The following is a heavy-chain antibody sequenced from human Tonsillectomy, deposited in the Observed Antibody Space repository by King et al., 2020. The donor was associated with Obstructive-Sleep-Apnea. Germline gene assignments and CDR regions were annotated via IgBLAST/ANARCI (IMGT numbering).Heavy chain of an antibody. CDR3: ASSIAAAGFDY. Sequence: VQLVESGGGVVQPGRSLRLSCAASGFTFSSYGMHWVRQAPGKGLEWVAVIWYDGSNKYYADSVKGRFTISRDNSKNTLYLQMNSLRAEDTAVYYCASSIAAAGFDYWSQGTLVTVSS. CDR2: IWYDGSNK. D-gene: IGHD6-13*01. V-gene: IGHV3-33*01. J-gene: IGHJ4*02. CDR1: GFTFSSYG.